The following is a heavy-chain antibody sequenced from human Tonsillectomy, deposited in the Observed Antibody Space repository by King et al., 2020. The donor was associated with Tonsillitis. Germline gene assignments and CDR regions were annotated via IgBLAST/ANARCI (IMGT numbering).Heavy chain of an antibody. V-gene: IGHV4-59*02. CDR1: GASVNNYY. D-gene: IGHD1/OR15-1a*01. CDR3: ARDYLVPVTTTTYYYYMDV. J-gene: IGHJ6*03. Sequence: VQLQESGPGLVKPSETLSLTCTVSGASVNNYYWGWVRQPPGKGLEWIGCIYYSGTTTYNPSLKSRGTISVDTSKNQFSLKLSSVTAADTAVYYCARDYLVPVTTTTYYYYMDVWGRGTTVTVSS. CDR2: IYYSGTT.